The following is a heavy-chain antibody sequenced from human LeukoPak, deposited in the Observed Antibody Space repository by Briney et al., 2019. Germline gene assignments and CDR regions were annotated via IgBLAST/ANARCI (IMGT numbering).Heavy chain of an antibody. CDR2: MNPNSGNT. CDR3: ARGKRGKPAAMPNYYYYYYYMDV. Sequence: ASVKVSCKASGYTFTSYDINWVRQATGQGLEWMGWMNPNSGNTGYAQKFQGRVTMTRNTSISTAYMELSSLRSEDTAVYYCARGKRGKPAAMPNYYYYYYYMDVWGKGTTVTISS. CDR1: GYTFTSYD. V-gene: IGHV1-8*01. D-gene: IGHD2-2*01. J-gene: IGHJ6*03.